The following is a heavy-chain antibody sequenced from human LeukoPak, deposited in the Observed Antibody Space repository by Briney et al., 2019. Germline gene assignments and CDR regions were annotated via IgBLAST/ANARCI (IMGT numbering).Heavy chain of an antibody. J-gene: IGHJ4*02. CDR1: GFPLSSYS. CDR2: ISSSGSAI. Sequence: GGSLRLSCAASGFPLSSYSIDWVRQAPGKGLEWVSYISSSGSAIYYVDSVKGRFTVSRDNAKNSLFLQMNSPRAEDTAVYYCVRVKGSYFDYWGQGALVTVSS. CDR3: VRVKGSYFDY. V-gene: IGHV3-48*01. D-gene: IGHD2-15*01.